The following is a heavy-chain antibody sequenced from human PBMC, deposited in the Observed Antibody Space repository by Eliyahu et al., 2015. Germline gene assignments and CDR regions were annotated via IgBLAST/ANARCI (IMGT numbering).Heavy chain of an antibody. D-gene: IGHD2-15*01. Sequence: QVQLVESGGGVVQPGRSLRLSCAASGFTFSSXXFPXXRQAXGTGLGWVAVIWYDGSNKYYADSVKGRFTISRDNSKNTLYLQMNSLRAEDTAVYYCARDRKDIVVVVAATSGDAFDIWGQGTMVTVSS. J-gene: IGHJ3*02. CDR1: GFTFSSXX. V-gene: IGHV3-33*01. CDR3: ARDRKDIVVVVAATSGDAFDI. CDR2: IWYDGSNK.